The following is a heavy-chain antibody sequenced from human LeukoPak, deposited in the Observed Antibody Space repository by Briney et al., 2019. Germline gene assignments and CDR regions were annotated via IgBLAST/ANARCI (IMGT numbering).Heavy chain of an antibody. Sequence: PGGSLRLSCAASGFTFSSYAMSWVRQAPGKRLEWVSAISGSGGSTYYADSVKGRFTISRDNSKNTLYLQMNSLRAEDTAVYYCAKDGSWIQLWLPNYWGQGTLVTVSS. CDR2: ISGSGGST. V-gene: IGHV3-23*01. J-gene: IGHJ4*02. D-gene: IGHD5-18*01. CDR3: AKDGSWIQLWLPNY. CDR1: GFTFSSYA.